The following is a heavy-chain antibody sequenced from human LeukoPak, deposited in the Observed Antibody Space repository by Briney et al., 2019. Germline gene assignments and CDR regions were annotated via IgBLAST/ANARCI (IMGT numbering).Heavy chain of an antibody. Sequence: GGSLRLSCAASGFTFDNYAMSWVRQAPGKGLEWVSAISGSGGRTYYADSVRGRFTTSRDNSKNTVFLQMNSLRAEDSAVYYCAKDYEVGSIDYWGQGTLVTVSS. V-gene: IGHV3-23*01. J-gene: IGHJ4*02. D-gene: IGHD3-16*01. CDR2: ISGSGGRT. CDR3: AKDYEVGSIDY. CDR1: GFTFDNYA.